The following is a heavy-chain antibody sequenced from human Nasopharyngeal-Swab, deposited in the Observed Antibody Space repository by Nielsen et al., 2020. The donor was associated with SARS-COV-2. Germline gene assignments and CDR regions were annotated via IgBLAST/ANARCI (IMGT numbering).Heavy chain of an antibody. J-gene: IGHJ4*02. CDR1: GYTFTSYD. V-gene: IGHV1-69*13. CDR3: ARGRITMIVGPSSYFDY. D-gene: IGHD3-22*01. Sequence: SVKVSCKASGYTFTSYDINWVRQATGQGLEWMGWIIPIFGTANYAQKFQGRVTITADESTSTAYMELSSLRSEDTAVYYCARGRITMIVGPSSYFDYWGQGTLVTVSS. CDR2: IIPIFGTA.